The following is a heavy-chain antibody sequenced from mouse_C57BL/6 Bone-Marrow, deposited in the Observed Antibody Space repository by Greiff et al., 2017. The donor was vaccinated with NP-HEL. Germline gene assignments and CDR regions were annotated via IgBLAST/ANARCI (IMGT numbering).Heavy chain of an antibody. D-gene: IGHD2-3*01. CDR2: ISDGGSYT. V-gene: IGHV5-4*01. CDR1: GFTFSSYA. J-gene: IGHJ2*01. Sequence: EVKLVESGGGLVKPGGSLKLSCAASGFTFSSYAMSWVRQTPEKRLEWVATISDGGSYTYYPDNVKGRFTISRDNAKNNLYLQMSHLKSEDTAMYYCAIDLYDGYSYYFDYWGQGTTLTVSS. CDR3: AIDLYDGYSYYFDY.